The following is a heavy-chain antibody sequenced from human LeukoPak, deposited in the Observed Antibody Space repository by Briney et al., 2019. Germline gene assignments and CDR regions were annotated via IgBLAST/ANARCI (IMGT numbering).Heavy chain of an antibody. J-gene: IGHJ4*02. V-gene: IGHV3-30*04. CDR2: ISLNGGDT. Sequence: GGSLRLSCAASGFTFSSFAMHWVRQAPGKGLEWVAIISLNGGDTNYAGSVKGRFTISRDNSKNTLYLQMNSLRAEDTAVYYCARDPTTRSNRAQFYSDYWGQGTLVIVSS. D-gene: IGHD4-17*01. CDR1: GFTFSSFA. CDR3: ARDPTTRSNRAQFYSDY.